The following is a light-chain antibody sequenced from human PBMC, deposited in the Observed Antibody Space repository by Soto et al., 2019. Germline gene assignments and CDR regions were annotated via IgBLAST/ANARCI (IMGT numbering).Light chain of an antibody. V-gene: IGKV3-20*01. J-gene: IGKJ3*01. Sequence: EIVLTQAPGTLALSPGGRTTLSCRASQTISRRFLAWYQQKPGQAPRLLIYRASRRAPGIPDRFSGSGSWTDFTLTISRLEPEAFAVYYCHQFGSSPLDTFGPGTKVEIK. CDR3: HQFGSSPLDT. CDR2: RAS. CDR1: QTISRRF.